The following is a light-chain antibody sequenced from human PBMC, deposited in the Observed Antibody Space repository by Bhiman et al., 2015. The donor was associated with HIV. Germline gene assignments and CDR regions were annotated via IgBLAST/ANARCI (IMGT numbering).Light chain of an antibody. V-gene: IGLV1-40*01. CDR1: SSNIGAGYV. CDR3: QSYDASLRGSV. CDR2: GTS. Sequence: QSVLTQPPSVSGAPGQRVTISCTGSSSNIGAGYVVHWYQRLPRTAPKLLIYGTSNRPSGVPDRFSGSKSGTSSSLAITGLQAEDEADYYCQSYDASLRGSVFGGGTKLTVL. J-gene: IGLJ2*01.